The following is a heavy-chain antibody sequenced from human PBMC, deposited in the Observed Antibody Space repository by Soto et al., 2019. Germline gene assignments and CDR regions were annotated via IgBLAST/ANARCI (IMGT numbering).Heavy chain of an antibody. CDR3: AKVRYSSPMGYYYGMDV. CDR2: ISAYNGNT. J-gene: IGHJ6*02. CDR1: GYTFTSYG. Sequence: ASVKVSCKASGYTFTSYGISCVRQAPGQVLEWMGWISAYNGNTNYAQKLQGRVTITADESTSTSYMEVNNLRSEDTAVYYCAKVRYSSPMGYYYGMDVWGQGTTVTVSS. D-gene: IGHD6-19*01. V-gene: IGHV1-18*04.